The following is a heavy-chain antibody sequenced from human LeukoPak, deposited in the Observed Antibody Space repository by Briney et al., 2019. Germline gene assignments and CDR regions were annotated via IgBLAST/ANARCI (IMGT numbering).Heavy chain of an antibody. Sequence: ASVKVSCKASGYTFTSYGIGWVRQAPGQGPEWMGWISAYNGNTNYAQKLQGRVTMTTDTSTSTAYMELRSLRSDDTAVYYCARDQVGGSVSYPLDYYYGMDVWGQGTTVTVSS. CDR3: ARDQVGGSVSYPLDYYYGMDV. CDR2: ISAYNGNT. V-gene: IGHV1-18*01. J-gene: IGHJ6*02. CDR1: GYTFTSYG. D-gene: IGHD1-26*01.